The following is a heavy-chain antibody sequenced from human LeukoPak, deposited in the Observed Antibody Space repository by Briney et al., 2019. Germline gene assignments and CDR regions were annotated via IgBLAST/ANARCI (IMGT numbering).Heavy chain of an antibody. D-gene: IGHD3-10*01. CDR1: GFTFSSYA. CDR2: IYSGRST. CDR3: ARVGGH. J-gene: IGHJ4*02. V-gene: IGHV3-53*01. Sequence: PGGSLRLSCAASGFTFSSYAVHWVRHAPGKGLESVSVIYSGRSTYYADSVRGRFTISRDNSKNTLYLQMNSLRVEDTAVYYCARVGGHWGQGTLVTVSS.